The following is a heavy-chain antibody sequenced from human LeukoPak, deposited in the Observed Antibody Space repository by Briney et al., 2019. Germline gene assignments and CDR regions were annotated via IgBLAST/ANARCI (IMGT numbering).Heavy chain of an antibody. D-gene: IGHD3-3*01. J-gene: IGHJ4*02. Sequence: GGSLRLSCAASGFTFSSYAMNWVRQAPGKGLEWVSGISGSGGGTYYADSVKGRFTISRDDSKNTLYLQMNSLRVEDTAVYYCAKQYDFWSGPDYWGQGTLVTVSS. V-gene: IGHV3-23*01. CDR2: ISGSGGGT. CDR3: AKQYDFWSGPDY. CDR1: GFTFSSYA.